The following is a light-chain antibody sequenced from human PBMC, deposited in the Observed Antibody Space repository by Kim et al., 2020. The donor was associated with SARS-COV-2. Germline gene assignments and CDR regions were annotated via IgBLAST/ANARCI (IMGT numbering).Light chain of an antibody. CDR3: QQYSSSPAT. Sequence: SPGERATLSCRASQSVSSTYLAWYQQKPGQAPRLLIYGASSRATGIPDRFSDSGSGTDFTLTITRLEPEDFAVYYCQQYSSSPATFGQGTKVDIK. V-gene: IGKV3-20*01. CDR2: GAS. CDR1: QSVSSTY. J-gene: IGKJ1*01.